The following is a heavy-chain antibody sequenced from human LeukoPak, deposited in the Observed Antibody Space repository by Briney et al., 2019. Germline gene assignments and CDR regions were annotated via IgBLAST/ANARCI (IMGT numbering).Heavy chain of an antibody. J-gene: IGHJ4*02. Sequence: GGSLRLSCAASGFTFSSYAMSWVRQAPGKGLEWVSAISGSGGSTYYADSVKGRFTISRDNSKNTLCLQMNSLRAEDTAVYYCASSPVGATRGYWGQGTLVTVSS. CDR3: ASSPVGATRGY. V-gene: IGHV3-23*01. CDR1: GFTFSSYA. CDR2: ISGSGGST. D-gene: IGHD1-26*01.